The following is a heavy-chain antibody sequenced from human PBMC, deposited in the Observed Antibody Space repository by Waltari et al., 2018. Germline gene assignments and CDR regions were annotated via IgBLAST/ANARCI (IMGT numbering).Heavy chain of an antibody. CDR3: ARGHCTGGSCHSGDNFDL. J-gene: IGHJ4*02. V-gene: IGHV3-53*03. Sequence: EVNLVESGGGLVQPGGSLRLSCAASGFLVEATYMTWVRQAPGKGMELVSVIYSGITTYYADSAKDRFIISRDNSKNTLFLQMNSLRAEDTAVYYCARGHCTGGSCHSGDNFDLWGQGTLVTVSS. CDR1: GFLVEATY. D-gene: IGHD2-15*01. CDR2: IYSGITT.